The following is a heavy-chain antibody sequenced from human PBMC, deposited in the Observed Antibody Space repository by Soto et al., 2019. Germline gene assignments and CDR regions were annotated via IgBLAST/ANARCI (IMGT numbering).Heavy chain of an antibody. D-gene: IGHD6-13*01. CDR3: AREAAAGNYYYGMDV. V-gene: IGHV1-18*01. CDR2: ISGYNGHT. CDR1: GYTFTTYG. J-gene: IGHJ6*02. Sequence: GASVNVSCKASGYTFTTYGISWVRQAPGQGLEWMGWISGYNGHTKYAQKFQGRVTMTTDTSTSTVYMHLRSLRADDTAVYYCAREAAAGNYYYGMDVWGQGTTVTVSS.